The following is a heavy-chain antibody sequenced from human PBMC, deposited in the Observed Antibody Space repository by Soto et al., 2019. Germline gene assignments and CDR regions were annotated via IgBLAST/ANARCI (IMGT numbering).Heavy chain of an antibody. CDR1: GYTFTGYY. J-gene: IGHJ5*02. CDR3: ARDSVPAASRYNWFDP. D-gene: IGHD2-2*01. Sequence: ASVKVSCKASGYTFTGYYMHWVRQAPGQGLEWMGWINPNSGGTNYAQKFQGWVTMTRDTSISTAYMELGRLRSDDTAVYYCARDSVPAASRYNWFDPWGQEPWSPSPQ. CDR2: INPNSGGT. V-gene: IGHV1-2*04.